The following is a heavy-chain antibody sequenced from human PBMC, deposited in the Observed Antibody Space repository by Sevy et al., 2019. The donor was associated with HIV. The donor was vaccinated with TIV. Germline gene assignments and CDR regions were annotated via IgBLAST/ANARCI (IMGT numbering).Heavy chain of an antibody. CDR1: GYSFTSYW. D-gene: IGHD3-10*01. CDR2: IYPGDSDT. Sequence: GESLKISCKGSGYSFTSYWIGWVRQMPGKGLEWMGIIYPGDSDTRYSPSFQGQVTISADKSISTAYLQWSSLKASDTAMYYGAGRYYGSGGGYYYYYGMDVWGQGTTVTVSS. V-gene: IGHV5-51*01. CDR3: AGRYYGSGGGYYYYYGMDV. J-gene: IGHJ6*02.